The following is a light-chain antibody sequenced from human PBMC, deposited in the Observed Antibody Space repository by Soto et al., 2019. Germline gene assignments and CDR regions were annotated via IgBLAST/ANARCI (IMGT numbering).Light chain of an antibody. CDR1: QNISTN. Sequence: DIVMTQSPATLSVSPGERATLSCRASQNISTNLAWYQHKPGQAPRLLLLSASSRLSDIPARFSGSGSGTEFTITISGLQSEDVSGYYCHHFNTWPPKAFGQGTKVEFK. J-gene: IGKJ1*01. V-gene: IGKV3-15*01. CDR2: SAS. CDR3: HHFNTWPPKA.